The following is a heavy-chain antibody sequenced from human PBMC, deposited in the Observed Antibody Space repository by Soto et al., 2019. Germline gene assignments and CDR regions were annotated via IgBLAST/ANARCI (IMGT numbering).Heavy chain of an antibody. J-gene: IGHJ4*02. V-gene: IGHV6-1*01. CDR2: TYYRSKWYN. CDR1: GDTLSGNSAA. Sequence: QTLSLTCAISGDTLSGNSAAWNWIRQSPSRGLEWLGRTYYRSKWYNDYAVSVKSRITVTPDTSKNQFSLHLNSVTPEDTAVYYCATDFPYYESSDSYFDYWGQGALVTVSS. CDR3: ATDFPYYESSDSYFDY. D-gene: IGHD3-16*01.